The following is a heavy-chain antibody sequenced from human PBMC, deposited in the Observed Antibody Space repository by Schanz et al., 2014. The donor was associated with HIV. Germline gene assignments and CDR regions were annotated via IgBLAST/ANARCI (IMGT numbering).Heavy chain of an antibody. Sequence: QVQLVQSGAEVKKPGASVKVSCRASNYTFSYYGISWVRQAPGQGLEWVGWASAHNGDTKYIQKVQGRVTMTTDTSRSTAYLELRSLRSDDTAVYYCARGLVGGGFGGQGTLVTVSS. J-gene: IGHJ4*02. D-gene: IGHD1-26*01. CDR3: ARGLVGGGF. CDR1: NYTFSYYG. V-gene: IGHV1-18*01. CDR2: ASAHNGDT.